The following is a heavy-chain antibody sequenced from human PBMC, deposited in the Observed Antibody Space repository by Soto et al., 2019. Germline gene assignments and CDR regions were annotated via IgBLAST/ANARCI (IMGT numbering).Heavy chain of an antibody. V-gene: IGHV3-23*05. J-gene: IGHJ4*02. D-gene: IGHD2-21*02. Sequence: WWSLRLSCSASVVNFRTYAMYWVRQAPGKGLEWVSAIDDGNSAYYADSVKGRFIISRDNSRNTVYLQMDGLRVEDTAIYFCTKRPMCAGDCWYFDDWGQGILVTVSS. CDR1: VVNFRTYA. CDR2: IDDGNSA. CDR3: TKRPMCAGDCWYFDD.